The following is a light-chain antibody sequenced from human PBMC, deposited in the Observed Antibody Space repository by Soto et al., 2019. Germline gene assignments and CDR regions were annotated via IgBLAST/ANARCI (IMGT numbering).Light chain of an antibody. Sequence: EIVLTQSPGTLSLSPGERATLSCMASQSVSSSYLAWYQQKPGQAPRLLIYGASSRATGIPDRFSGSGSGTDFTLTISRLEPEDFAVYNCQQYGTSPPTFGQGTKVDIK. J-gene: IGKJ1*01. CDR3: QQYGTSPPT. CDR2: GAS. CDR1: QSVSSSY. V-gene: IGKV3-20*01.